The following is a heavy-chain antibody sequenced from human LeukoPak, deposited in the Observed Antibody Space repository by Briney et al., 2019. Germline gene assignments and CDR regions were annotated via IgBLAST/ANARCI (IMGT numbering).Heavy chain of an antibody. V-gene: IGHV3-53*01. D-gene: IGHD4-23*01. CDR3: ARGGGGGNLFDY. J-gene: IGHJ4*02. CDR2: IYSDDST. CDR1: GFSVSNNY. Sequence: GGSLRLSCAVSGFSVSNNYMSWVRQAPGKGLAWVSVIYSDDSTYYAESVKGRFTISRDNSKNTLYLQMNSLRAEDTAVYYCARGGGGGNLFDYWGQGTLVTVSS.